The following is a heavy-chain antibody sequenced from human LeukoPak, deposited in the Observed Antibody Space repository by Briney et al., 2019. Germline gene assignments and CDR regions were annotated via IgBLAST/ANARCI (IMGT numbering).Heavy chain of an antibody. CDR2: IYSGGST. CDR3: ARAGLYYYDSSGFSGY. Sequence: PGGSLRLCCAASGFTVSSNYMSWVRQAPGKGLEWVSVIYSGGSTYYADSVKGRFTISRDNSKNTLYLQMNSLRAEDTAVYYCARAGLYYYDSSGFSGYWGQRSLVTVSS. V-gene: IGHV3-66*01. J-gene: IGHJ4*02. CDR1: GFTVSSNY. D-gene: IGHD3-22*01.